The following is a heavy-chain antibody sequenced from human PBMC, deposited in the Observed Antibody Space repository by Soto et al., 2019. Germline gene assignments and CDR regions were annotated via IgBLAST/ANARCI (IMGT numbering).Heavy chain of an antibody. J-gene: IGHJ6*02. V-gene: IGHV2-5*02. CDR2: IYWDGDK. CDR1: GFSLNTGGLG. D-gene: IGHD2-21*02. CDR3: AHSRCGGDCLRSYSSHYYYGMDV. Sequence: QITLKESGPTLVKPTQTLTLTCTFSGFSLNTGGLGVGWIRQPPGKALEWLALIYWDGDKRYSPSLKSRLTITQDTSNHHVVLTTTDMHPADTGTYYCAHSRCGGDCLRSYSSHYYYGMDVWGQGTTVPVSS.